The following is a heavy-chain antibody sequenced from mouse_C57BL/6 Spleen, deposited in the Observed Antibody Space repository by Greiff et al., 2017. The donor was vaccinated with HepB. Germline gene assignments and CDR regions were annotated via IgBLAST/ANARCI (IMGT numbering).Heavy chain of an antibody. CDR3: ARGAYGYDYAMDY. D-gene: IGHD2-2*01. CDR1: GYTFTSYW. Sequence: QVQLQQPGAELVKPGASVKLSCKASGYTFTSYWMHWVKQRPGQGLEWIGMIHPNSGSTNYNEKFKSKATLTVDKSSSTAYMQLSSLTSEDSAVYHCARGAYGYDYAMDYWGQGTSVTVSS. V-gene: IGHV1-64*01. J-gene: IGHJ4*01. CDR2: IHPNSGST.